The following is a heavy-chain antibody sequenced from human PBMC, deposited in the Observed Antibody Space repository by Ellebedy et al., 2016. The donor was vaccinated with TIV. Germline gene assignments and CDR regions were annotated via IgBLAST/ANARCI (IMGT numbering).Heavy chain of an antibody. CDR1: GYTFITFG. CDR3: ARGITYYDMSTGNYYFDY. CDR2: INPNSGDT. D-gene: IGHD3-9*01. Sequence: AASVKVSCKASGYTFITFGISWVRQAPGQGLQWMAWINPNSGDTKYAHHFQGRVALTRDTSINTAYMELSRLRSDDTAVYYCARGITYYDMSTGNYYFDYWGQGTLVTVSS. J-gene: IGHJ4*02. V-gene: IGHV1-2*07.